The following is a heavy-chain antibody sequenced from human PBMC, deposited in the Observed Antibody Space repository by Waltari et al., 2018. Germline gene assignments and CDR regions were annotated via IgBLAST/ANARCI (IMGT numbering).Heavy chain of an antibody. V-gene: IGHV1-69*13. CDR2: IIPIFGTA. Sequence: QVQLVQSGAEVKKPGSSVKVSCKASGGTFSSYAISWVRQAPGQGLEWMGGIIPIFGTANYAQKFQGRVTITADESTSTAYMELSSLRSEDTAVYYCARNVMVQGVTNSYYYGMDVWGQGTTVTVSS. J-gene: IGHJ6*02. D-gene: IGHD3-10*01. CDR3: ARNVMVQGVTNSYYYGMDV. CDR1: GGTFSSYA.